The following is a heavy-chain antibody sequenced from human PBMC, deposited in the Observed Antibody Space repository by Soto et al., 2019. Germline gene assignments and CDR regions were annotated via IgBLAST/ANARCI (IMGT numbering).Heavy chain of an antibody. Sequence: GASVKVSCKASGGTFSSYAISWVRQAPGQGLEWMGGIIPIFGTANYAQKFQGRVTITADESTSTAYMELSSLRSEDTAVYYCARAFAYDSSGYTIDYWGQGTLVTVSS. V-gene: IGHV1-69*13. CDR3: ARAFAYDSSGYTIDY. CDR2: IIPIFGTA. CDR1: GGTFSSYA. D-gene: IGHD3-22*01. J-gene: IGHJ4*02.